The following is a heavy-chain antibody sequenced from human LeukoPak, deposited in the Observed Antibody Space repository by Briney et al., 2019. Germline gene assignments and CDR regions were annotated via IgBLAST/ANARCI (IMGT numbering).Heavy chain of an antibody. Sequence: PGGSLRLSCAASGFTFSSDGMHWVRQAPGKGLEWVAVIWYDGSNDFYADSVKGRFTISRDNSKNTLYLQMNSLRAEDTAMYYCARESGGYGNGFYFDYWGQGTLVTVSS. CDR1: GFTFSSDG. D-gene: IGHD5-18*01. V-gene: IGHV3-33*01. CDR3: ARESGGYGNGFYFDY. J-gene: IGHJ4*02. CDR2: IWYDGSND.